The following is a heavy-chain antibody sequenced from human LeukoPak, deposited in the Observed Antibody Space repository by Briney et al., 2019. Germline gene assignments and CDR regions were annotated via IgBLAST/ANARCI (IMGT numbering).Heavy chain of an antibody. J-gene: IGHJ4*02. CDR3: ARDKGTSYLSSFDY. CDR1: GFTFSSYV. Sequence: GRSLRLSCAASGFTFSSYVKHWVRQAPGKGLEWVAIISYDGSNEYYADSVKGRFTISRDNSKNTLYLQMRAADTAVYYCARDKGTSYLSSFDYWGQGTLVTVSS. D-gene: IGHD6-6*01. V-gene: IGHV3-30*04. CDR2: ISYDGSNE.